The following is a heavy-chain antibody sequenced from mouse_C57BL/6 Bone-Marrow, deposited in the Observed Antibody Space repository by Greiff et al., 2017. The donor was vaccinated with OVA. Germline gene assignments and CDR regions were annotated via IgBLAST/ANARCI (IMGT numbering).Heavy chain of an antibody. D-gene: IGHD2-3*01. CDR2: IWTGGGP. CDR1: GFSLTSYA. J-gene: IGHJ1*03. V-gene: IGHV2-9-1*01. Sequence: VQGVESGPGLVAPSQSLSITCTVSGFSLTSYAISWVRQPPGKGLEWLGVIWTGGGPNYNSALKSRLSISKDNSKSQVFLKMNSLQTDDTARYYCAREGDGYYGWYFDVWGTGTTVTVSS. CDR3: AREGDGYYGWYFDV.